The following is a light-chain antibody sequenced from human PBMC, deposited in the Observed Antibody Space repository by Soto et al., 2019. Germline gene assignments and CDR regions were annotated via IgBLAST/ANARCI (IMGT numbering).Light chain of an antibody. CDR3: QQYGSSPYT. CDR1: QSVSSSY. CDR2: GAS. V-gene: IGKV3-20*01. Sequence: EIVLTQSPGTLSLSPGERATLSCRASQSVSSSYLAWYQQKPGQAPRLLIYGASSRATGIPDRFSGSGSGTDFTLPISRLEPEDFAVYYRQQYGSSPYTFGQGTKLEIK. J-gene: IGKJ2*01.